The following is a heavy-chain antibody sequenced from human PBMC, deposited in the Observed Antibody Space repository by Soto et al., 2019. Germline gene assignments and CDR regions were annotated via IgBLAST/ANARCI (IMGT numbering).Heavy chain of an antibody. J-gene: IGHJ3*02. CDR2: ISSNGGST. CDR1: GFTFSSYV. CDR3: VKDGMRDDIVVVLAAPDAFDT. Sequence: EVQLVESGGGLVQPGGSLRLSCSASGFTFSSYVMYWVRQAPGKGLEYVSAISSNGGSTYYAGSVKGRFTISRDNSKNTLYRQTSSLRAEATAVYYCVKDGMRDDIVVVLAAPDAFDTWGQGTMVTVSS. V-gene: IGHV3-64D*06. D-gene: IGHD2-15*01.